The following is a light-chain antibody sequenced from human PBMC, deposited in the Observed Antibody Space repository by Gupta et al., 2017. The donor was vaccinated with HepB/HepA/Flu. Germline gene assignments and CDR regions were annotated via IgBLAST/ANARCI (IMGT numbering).Light chain of an antibody. V-gene: IGLV2-14*01. CDR2: NDI. J-gene: IGLJ1*01. CDR1: DTDIGSYDY. CDR3: SSFTTSSTLV. Sequence: QSALTQPASVSGSPGQSITISCTGTDTDIGSYDYVAWYQQHPGKAPKLIIYNDISRPSGVSHRFSGSKSGHTASLIISGLQAEDEADYYCSSFTTSSTLVFGTGAKVTVL.